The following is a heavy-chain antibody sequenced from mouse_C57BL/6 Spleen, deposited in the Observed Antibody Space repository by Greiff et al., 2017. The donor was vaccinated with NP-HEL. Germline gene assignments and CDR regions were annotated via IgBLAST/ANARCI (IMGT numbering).Heavy chain of an antibody. D-gene: IGHD2-4*01. V-gene: IGHV1-64*01. CDR1: GYTFTSYW. CDR3: ASNYYDYDGDY. J-gene: IGHJ2*01. Sequence: QVQLKQPGAELVKPGASVKLSCKASGYTFTSYWMHWVKQRPGQGLEWIGMIHPNSGSTNYNEKFKSKATLTVDKSSSTAYMQLSSLTSEDSAVYNCASNYYDYDGDYWGQGTTLTVSS. CDR2: IHPNSGST.